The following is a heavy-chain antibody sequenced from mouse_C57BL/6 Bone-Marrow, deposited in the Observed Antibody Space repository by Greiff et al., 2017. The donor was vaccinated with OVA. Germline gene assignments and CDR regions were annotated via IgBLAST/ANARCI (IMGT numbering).Heavy chain of an antibody. CDR1: GFTFSNYW. CDR3: TGRRYSNYYFDY. D-gene: IGHD2-5*01. Sequence: EVKLVESGGGLVQPGGSMKLSCVASGFTFSNYWMNWVRQSPEKGLEWVAQIRLKSDNYATHYAESVKGRFTISRDDSKSSVYLQMNNLRAEDTGIYYCTGRRYSNYYFDYWGQGTTLTVSS. V-gene: IGHV6-3*01. CDR2: IRLKSDNYAT. J-gene: IGHJ2*01.